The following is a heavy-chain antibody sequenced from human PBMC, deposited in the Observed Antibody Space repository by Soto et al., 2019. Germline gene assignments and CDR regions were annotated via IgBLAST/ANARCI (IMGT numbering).Heavy chain of an antibody. Sequence: QVQLQESGPGLVKPSETLSLTCTVSGGSINSYYWSWIRQPPGKGLEWIGYIYYSGSTNDNPSLKSRITISVDTSKNQFSLKLISVTAADTAVYYCARRYGDAFYIWGQGTMVTVSS. D-gene: IGHD4-17*01. V-gene: IGHV4-59*08. CDR2: IYYSGST. CDR1: GGSINSYY. CDR3: ARRYGDAFYI. J-gene: IGHJ3*02.